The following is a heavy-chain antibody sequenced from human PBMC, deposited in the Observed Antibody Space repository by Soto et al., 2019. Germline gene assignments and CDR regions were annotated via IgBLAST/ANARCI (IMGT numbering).Heavy chain of an antibody. D-gene: IGHD6-13*01. Sequence: PSETLSLTCAVYGGSFSGYYWSWIRQPPGKGLEWIGEINHSGVTNYKPSLKRRVTISVDTSKTQFSLKLNCVTAADTAVYYCARAWTAAAGWANWFDLWGQGTLVTVSS. V-gene: IGHV4-34*01. CDR3: ARAWTAAAGWANWFDL. CDR2: INHSGVT. CDR1: GGSFSGYY. J-gene: IGHJ5*02.